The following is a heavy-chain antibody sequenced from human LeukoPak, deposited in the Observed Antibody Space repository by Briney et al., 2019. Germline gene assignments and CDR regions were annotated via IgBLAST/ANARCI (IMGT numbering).Heavy chain of an antibody. CDR3: AKDQSGIAAAGYWT. CDR1: GFTFSSYA. Sequence: GRSLRLSCAASGFTFSSYAMHWVRQAPGKGLEWVAVISYDGSNKYYADSVKGRFTISRDNSKNTLYLQMNSLRAEDTAVYYCAKDQSGIAAAGYWTWGQGTLVTASS. CDR2: ISYDGSNK. J-gene: IGHJ4*02. V-gene: IGHV3-30-3*01. D-gene: IGHD6-13*01.